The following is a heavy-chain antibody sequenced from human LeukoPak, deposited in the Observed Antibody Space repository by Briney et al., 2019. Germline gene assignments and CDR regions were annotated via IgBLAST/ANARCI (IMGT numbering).Heavy chain of an antibody. V-gene: IGHV3-48*03. Sequence: PGGSLRLSCLASGFSFSNYEMTWVRQAPGKGLEWLAYISSSGSVIYYADSVEGRFTLSRDNALNSLYLQMNSLRAEDTAVYYCARLYHWGQGTLVTVSS. CDR3: ARLYH. CDR2: ISSSGSVI. CDR1: GFSFSNYE. J-gene: IGHJ5*02.